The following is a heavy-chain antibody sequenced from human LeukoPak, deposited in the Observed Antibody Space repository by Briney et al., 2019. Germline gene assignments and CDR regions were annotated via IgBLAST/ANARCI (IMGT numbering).Heavy chain of an antibody. CDR2: INYSATT. CDR3: ARHLSAGRPAFDI. J-gene: IGHJ3*02. Sequence: SETLSLTCTVSNDSISSYHWTWIRQPPRRELEWIGDINYSATTAYNPSLKSRVTISVDTSKDQFSLRLSSVTAADTAVYYCARHLSAGRPAFDIWGRGTMVTVSS. D-gene: IGHD2-15*01. V-gene: IGHV4-59*08. CDR1: NDSISSYH.